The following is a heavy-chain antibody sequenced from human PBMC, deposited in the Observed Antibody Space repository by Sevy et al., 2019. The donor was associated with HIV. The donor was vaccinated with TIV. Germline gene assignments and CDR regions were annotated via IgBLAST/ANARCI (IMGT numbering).Heavy chain of an antibody. D-gene: IGHD6-19*01. Sequence: GGSLRLSCAASGFTFSSYSMNWVRQAPGKGLEWVSSISSSSSSIYYADSVKGRFTISRDNAKNSLYLQMNSLRAEDTAVYYCARSLDSSGYFDYWGQGTLVTVSS. J-gene: IGHJ4*02. CDR1: GFTFSSYS. CDR2: ISSSSSSI. CDR3: ARSLDSSGYFDY. V-gene: IGHV3-21*01.